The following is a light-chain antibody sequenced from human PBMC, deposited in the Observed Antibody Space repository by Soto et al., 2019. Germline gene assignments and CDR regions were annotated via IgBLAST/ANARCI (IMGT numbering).Light chain of an antibody. CDR1: SSDVGGYNY. V-gene: IGLV2-14*01. J-gene: IGLJ1*01. Sequence: LTQPASVSGSPGQSITISCTGTSSDVGGYNYVSWYQQHPGKAPKLMIYDVSNRPSGVSNRFSGSKSGNTASLTISGLQAEYEADYYCSSYTSSSAYVFVTATRSPS. CDR3: SSYTSSSAYV. CDR2: DVS.